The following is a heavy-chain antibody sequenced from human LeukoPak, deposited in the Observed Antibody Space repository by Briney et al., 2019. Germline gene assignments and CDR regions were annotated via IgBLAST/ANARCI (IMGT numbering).Heavy chain of an antibody. Sequence: GGSLRLSCAASGFALSSYWMHWVRQAPGKGLVWVSDINSDGSTTRYADSVKGRFTISRDNAKNTLYLEMNSLRAEDTAVYYCANVGANYYYYYGMDVWGQGTTVTVSS. CDR1: GFALSSYW. J-gene: IGHJ6*02. CDR2: INSDGSTT. CDR3: ANVGANYYYYYGMDV. V-gene: IGHV3-74*01. D-gene: IGHD1-26*01.